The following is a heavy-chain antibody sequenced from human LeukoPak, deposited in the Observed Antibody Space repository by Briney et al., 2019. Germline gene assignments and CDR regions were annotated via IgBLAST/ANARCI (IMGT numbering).Heavy chain of an antibody. J-gene: IGHJ5*02. V-gene: IGHV3-23*01. D-gene: IGHD3-22*01. Sequence: PGGSLRLSCAASGFTFSSYAMSWVRQAPGKGLEWVSTISDSGGSTYYADSLKGRFIISRDNYKNTLYLQMNSLRAEDTAVYYCAKVDYYDSSGNYPNWFDPWGQGTLVTVSS. CDR2: ISDSGGST. CDR3: AKVDYYDSSGNYPNWFDP. CDR1: GFTFSSYA.